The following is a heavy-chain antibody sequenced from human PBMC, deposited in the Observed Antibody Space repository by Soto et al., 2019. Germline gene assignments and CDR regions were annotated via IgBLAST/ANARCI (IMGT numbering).Heavy chain of an antibody. V-gene: IGHV3-30-3*01. D-gene: IGHD6-13*01. CDR2: ISYDGSNK. CDR1: GFTFSSYA. Sequence: QVQLVESGGGVVQPGRSLRLSCAASGFTFSSYAMHWVHQAPGKGLDWVAVISYDGSNKYSADSVKGRFTISRDNSKNTLYLQMNGLRAEDTAVYYCARDSGIAAAGSSYYFDYWGHGSLVIVSS. J-gene: IGHJ4*01. CDR3: ARDSGIAAAGSSYYFDY.